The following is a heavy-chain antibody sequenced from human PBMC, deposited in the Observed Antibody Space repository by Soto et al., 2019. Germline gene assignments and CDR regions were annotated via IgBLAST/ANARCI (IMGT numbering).Heavy chain of an antibody. D-gene: IGHD2-15*01. CDR3: ATELELGYCSGGSCYRSWYYFDY. CDR2: FDPEDGET. V-gene: IGHV1-24*01. CDR1: GYTLTELS. Sequence: ASVKVSCKVSGYTLTELSMHWVRQAPGKGLEWMGGFDPEDGETIYAQKFQGRVTMTEDTSTDTAYMELSSLRSEDTAVYYCATELELGYCSGGSCYRSWYYFDYWGLG. J-gene: IGHJ4*02.